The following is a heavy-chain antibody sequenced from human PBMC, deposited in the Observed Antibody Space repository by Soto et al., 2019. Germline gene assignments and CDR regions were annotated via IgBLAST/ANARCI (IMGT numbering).Heavy chain of an antibody. CDR2: ISGSGGNT. CDR3: SRVKGQIVSSGWYGGDDI. Sequence: EVQLLESGGGLVQPGGSLRLSCAASGFTFSTYAMSWVRQAPGKGLEWVATISGSGGNTHYADSVKGRFTTSRDNSENAVYLQMNSLRAEDTAVYYCSRVKGQIVSSGWYGGDDIWGHGTMVTVSS. D-gene: IGHD6-19*01. J-gene: IGHJ3*02. CDR1: GFTFSTYA. V-gene: IGHV3-23*01.